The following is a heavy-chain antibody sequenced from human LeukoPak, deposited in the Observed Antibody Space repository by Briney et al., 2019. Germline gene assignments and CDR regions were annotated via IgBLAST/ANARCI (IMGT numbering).Heavy chain of an antibody. J-gene: IGHJ3*02. V-gene: IGHV4-34*01. Sequence: SSQTLSLTYAVYAGSFSGYYWSWIRHPPGKGLQSIGEIPHSGITNYNPSLKRRVTISVDTSKNQFSLKLSSVTAAVTAVYYCARRSGTYHAFDIWGQGTMVTVSS. CDR1: AGSFSGYY. D-gene: IGHD1-26*01. CDR3: ARRSGTYHAFDI. CDR2: IPHSGIT.